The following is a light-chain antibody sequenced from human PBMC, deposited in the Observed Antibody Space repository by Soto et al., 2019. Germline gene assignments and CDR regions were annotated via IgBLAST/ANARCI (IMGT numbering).Light chain of an antibody. CDR2: GAS. J-gene: IGKJ5*01. CDR3: QQYNTWPPIT. V-gene: IGKV3-15*01. Sequence: EIVMTQSPATLSVSPGERATLSCRASQSVSSKLAWYQQKPGQAPRLLIYGASTRATGIPARFSGSGSGTEFTLTISSLQSEDFAVYYCQQYNTWPPITFGQGTRLEI. CDR1: QSVSSK.